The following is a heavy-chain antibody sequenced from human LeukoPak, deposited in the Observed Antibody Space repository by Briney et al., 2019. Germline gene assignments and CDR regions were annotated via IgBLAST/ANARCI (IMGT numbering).Heavy chain of an antibody. V-gene: IGHV3-48*03. CDR1: GFTFSSYE. Sequence: GGSLRLSCAASGFTFSSYEMNWVRQAPGKGLEWVSYISSSGSTIYYADSVKGRFTISRDNAKNSLYLQMNSLRAEDTAVYYCAREKALRVRGAIIRSDYWGQGTLVTVSS. J-gene: IGHJ4*02. CDR3: AREKALRVRGAIIRSDY. D-gene: IGHD3-10*02. CDR2: ISSSGSTI.